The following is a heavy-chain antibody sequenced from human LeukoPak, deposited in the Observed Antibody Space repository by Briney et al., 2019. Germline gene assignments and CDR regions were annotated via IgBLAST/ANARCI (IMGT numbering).Heavy chain of an antibody. J-gene: IGHJ4*02. V-gene: IGHV4-30-4*01. CDR3: ARAPSYGSGSYYEEVFDY. CDR1: GGSISSGDYY. CDR2: INYSGST. Sequence: SQTLSLTCTVSGGSISSGDYYWSWIRQPPGKGLEWIGYINYSGSTYYNPPLKSRVTISVDTSKNQFSLKLSSVTAADTAVYYCARAPSYGSGSYYEEVFDYWGQGTLVTVSS. D-gene: IGHD3-10*01.